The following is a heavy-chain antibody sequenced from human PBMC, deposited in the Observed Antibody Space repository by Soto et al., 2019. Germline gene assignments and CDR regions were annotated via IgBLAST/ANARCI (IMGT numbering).Heavy chain of an antibody. Sequence: QLQLQESGSGLVKPSQTLSLTCAVSGGSINSAGYSWSWIRQPPGKGLEWIGYIYHSGSTYYNPSLKSRVTLSLDRSNNHFSLKLSSVTAADTAVYYCARVPIYYDSSGYYHYGTFDIWVQGTMVTVSS. J-gene: IGHJ3*02. V-gene: IGHV4-30-2*01. CDR1: GGSINSAGYS. CDR3: ARVPIYYDSSGYYHYGTFDI. CDR2: IYHSGST. D-gene: IGHD3-22*01.